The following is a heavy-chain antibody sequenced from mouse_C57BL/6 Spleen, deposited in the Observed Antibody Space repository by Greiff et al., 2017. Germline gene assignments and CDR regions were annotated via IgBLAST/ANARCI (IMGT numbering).Heavy chain of an antibody. V-gene: IGHV1-82*01. CDR3: ASSSGYGWFAY. Sequence: QVQLQQSGPELVKPGASVKISCKASGYAFSSSWMNWVKQRPGKGLEWIGRIYPGDGDTNYNGKFKGKATLTADKSSSTAYMQLSSLTSEDSAVYFCASSSGYGWFAYWGQGTLVTVSA. CDR2: IYPGDGDT. D-gene: IGHD3-2*02. J-gene: IGHJ3*01. CDR1: GYAFSSSW.